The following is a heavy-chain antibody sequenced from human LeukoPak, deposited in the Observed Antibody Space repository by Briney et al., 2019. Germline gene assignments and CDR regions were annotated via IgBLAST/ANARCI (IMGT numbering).Heavy chain of an antibody. Sequence: ASVKVSCKASGGTFSSYAISWVRQAPGQGLEWMGRVIPIFGIANYAQKFRGRVTITADKSTSTAYMELSSLRSEDTAVYYCARENGLYFDYWGQGTLVTVSS. D-gene: IGHD4-17*01. V-gene: IGHV1-69*04. J-gene: IGHJ4*02. CDR3: ARENGLYFDY. CDR2: VIPIFGIA. CDR1: GGTFSSYA.